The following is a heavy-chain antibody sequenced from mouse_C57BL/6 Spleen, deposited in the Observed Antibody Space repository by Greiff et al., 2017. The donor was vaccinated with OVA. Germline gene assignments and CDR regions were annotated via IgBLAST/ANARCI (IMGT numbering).Heavy chain of an antibody. CDR2: IWSGGST. CDR3: ARSHGSSYVGWYFDV. D-gene: IGHD1-1*01. CDR1: GFSLTSYG. V-gene: IGHV2-2*01. J-gene: IGHJ1*03. Sequence: QVQLQQSGPGLVQPSQSLSITCTVSGFSLTSYGVHWVRQSPGKGLEWLGVIWSGGSTDYNAAFIYRLSISKDNSKSQVFFKMNSLQADDTAIYXCARSHGSSYVGWYFDVWGTGTTVTVSS.